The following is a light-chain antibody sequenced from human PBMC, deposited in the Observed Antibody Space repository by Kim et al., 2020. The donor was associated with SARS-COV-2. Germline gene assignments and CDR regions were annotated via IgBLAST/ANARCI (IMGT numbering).Light chain of an antibody. CDR1: SSDVGGYNY. Sequence: LTQPRSVSGSPGQSVTISCTGTSSDVGGYNYVSWYQQHPGKAPKLMIYDVSKRPSGVPDRFSGSKSGNTASLTISGLQAEDEADYYCCSYAGSDVVFGGGTQLTVL. V-gene: IGLV2-11*01. CDR2: DVS. J-gene: IGLJ2*01. CDR3: CSYAGSDVV.